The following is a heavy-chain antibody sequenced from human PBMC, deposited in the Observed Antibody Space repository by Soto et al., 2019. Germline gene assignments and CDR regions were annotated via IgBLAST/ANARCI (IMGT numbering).Heavy chain of an antibody. CDR2: SIPLFHKT. CDR3: ARARLSNGDPNIYFFYGLDV. J-gene: IGHJ6*02. V-gene: IGHV1-69*01. D-gene: IGHD6-25*01. Sequence: QVQLVQSGAEARRPGSSVQVSCKASGDMFRNSAFTWVRQAPGQGLDWMGVSIPLFHKTSVAQKFQGRLTFTADASTSDVYMEVSSLTSEDTAVYYCARARLSNGDPNIYFFYGLDVWGQGTTVTVSS. CDR1: GDMFRNSA.